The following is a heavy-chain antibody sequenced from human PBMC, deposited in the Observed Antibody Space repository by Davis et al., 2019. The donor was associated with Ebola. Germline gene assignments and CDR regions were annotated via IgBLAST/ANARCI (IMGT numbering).Heavy chain of an antibody. V-gene: IGHV3-21*01. J-gene: IGHJ4*02. Sequence: PGGSLRLSCAASGFPFSTYSMNWVRQAPGKGLEWVSSISSTSDYIFYADSVKGRFTVSRDNAKNSLYLQINSLRAEDTAVYYCARYGVASSRSWVDFWGQGTLVIVSS. D-gene: IGHD6-6*01. CDR3: ARYGVASSRSWVDF. CDR2: ISSTSDYI. CDR1: GFPFSTYS.